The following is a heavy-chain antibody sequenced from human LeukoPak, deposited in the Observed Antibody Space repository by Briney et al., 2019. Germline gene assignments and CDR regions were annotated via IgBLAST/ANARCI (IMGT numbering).Heavy chain of an antibody. D-gene: IGHD6-19*01. Sequence: GRSLRLSCAASGFTFDDYAMHWVRQAPGKGLEWVSGISWNSGSIGYADSVKGRFTISRDNAKNSLYLQMNSLRAEDTAVYYCARRGIAVAGIDYWGQGTLVTVSS. V-gene: IGHV3-9*01. CDR3: ARRGIAVAGIDY. CDR1: GFTFDDYA. J-gene: IGHJ4*02. CDR2: ISWNSGSI.